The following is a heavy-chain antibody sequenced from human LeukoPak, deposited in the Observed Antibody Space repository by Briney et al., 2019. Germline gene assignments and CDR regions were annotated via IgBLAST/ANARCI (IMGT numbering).Heavy chain of an antibody. D-gene: IGHD4-17*01. CDR1: GFTFSDYY. CDR2: ISSSSSYT. CDR3: ARAVDYGYNWFDP. Sequence: GGSLRLSCAASGFTFSDYYMNWIRQAPGKGLEWVSYISSSSSYTNYADSVKGRFTISRDNAKNSLYLQMNSLRAEDTAVYYCARAVDYGYNWFDPWGQGTLVTVSS. V-gene: IGHV3-11*06. J-gene: IGHJ5*02.